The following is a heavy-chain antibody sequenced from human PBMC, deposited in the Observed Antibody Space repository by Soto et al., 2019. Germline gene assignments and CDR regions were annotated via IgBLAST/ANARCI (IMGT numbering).Heavy chain of an antibody. CDR2: ISAYNGNT. CDR3: ARTREDYGELLDAFDI. CDR1: GYTFTSYG. V-gene: IGHV1-18*01. Sequence: ASVKVSCKASGYTFTSYGISWVRQAPGQGLEWMGWISAYNGNTNYAQKLQGRVTMTTDTSTSTAYMELRSLRSDDTAVYYCARTREDYGELLDAFDIWGQGTMVTVSS. J-gene: IGHJ3*02. D-gene: IGHD4-17*01.